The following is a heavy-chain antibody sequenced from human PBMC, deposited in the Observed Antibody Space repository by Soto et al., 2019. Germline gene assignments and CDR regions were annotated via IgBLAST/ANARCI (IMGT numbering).Heavy chain of an antibody. CDR2: VYPGNSET. Sequence: ESLNVSGQGSGYNFASYWIGWVRQMTGKGLEWMGIVYPGNSETRYSPSFQGQVTISADKSISTAYLQWSSLKASDTAIYYCARPATPTVVGRYWGQGTLVTVSS. V-gene: IGHV5-51*01. CDR3: ARPATPTVVGRY. CDR1: GYNFASYW. J-gene: IGHJ4*02. D-gene: IGHD1-26*01.